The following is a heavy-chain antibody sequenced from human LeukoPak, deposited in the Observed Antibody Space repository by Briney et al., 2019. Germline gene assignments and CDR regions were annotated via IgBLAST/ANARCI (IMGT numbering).Heavy chain of an antibody. CDR2: ISGDGGST. D-gene: IGHD3-22*01. CDR3: AKDYYDSSYYYYED. J-gene: IGHJ4*02. CDR1: GFTFDDHA. V-gene: IGHV3-43*02. Sequence: SGGSLRLSCAASGFTFDDHAMHWVRHVPGKGLEWVSLISGDGGSTNYADSVKGRFTISRDNSKNSLYLQMNSLRSEDTALYYCAKDYYDSSYYYYEDWGQGTLVTVSS.